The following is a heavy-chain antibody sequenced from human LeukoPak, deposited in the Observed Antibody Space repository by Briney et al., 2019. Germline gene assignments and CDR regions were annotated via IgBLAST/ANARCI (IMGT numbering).Heavy chain of an antibody. Sequence: SETLSLTCTVSGGSISSYYWSWIRQPAGKGLEWIGRIYTSGSTNYNPSLKSRVTMSVDTSKNQFSLKLSPVTAADTAVYYCARSRGDYGGSPDLYYYYYYMDVWGKGTTVTISS. D-gene: IGHD4-17*01. CDR2: IYTSGST. V-gene: IGHV4-4*07. J-gene: IGHJ6*03. CDR3: ARSRGDYGGSPDLYYYYYYMDV. CDR1: GGSISSYY.